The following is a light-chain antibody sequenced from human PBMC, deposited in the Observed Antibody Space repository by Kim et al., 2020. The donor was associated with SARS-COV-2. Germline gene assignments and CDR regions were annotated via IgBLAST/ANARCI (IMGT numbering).Light chain of an antibody. CDR3: QQYNNFRT. Sequence: EIVMTQSPPTLSVSPGERATLSCRASQSVSTNLVWYQQRPGQAPRLLIYDESTRATGIPARFSGSGSGTEFTLTISSLQSEDFAVYYCQQYNNFRTFGQGTKVDIK. CDR1: QSVSTN. J-gene: IGKJ1*01. CDR2: DES. V-gene: IGKV3-15*01.